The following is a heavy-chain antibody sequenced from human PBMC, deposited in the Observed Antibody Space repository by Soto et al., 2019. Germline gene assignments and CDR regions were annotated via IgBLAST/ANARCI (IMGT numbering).Heavy chain of an antibody. D-gene: IGHD3-3*01. CDR1: GDSVSSNSAA. CDR3: ARTGVTIFGVVLDY. V-gene: IGHV6-1*01. J-gene: IGHJ4*02. Sequence: SQTLSLTCAISGDSVSSNSAAWNWIRQSTSRGLEWLGRTYYRSKWYNDYAVSVKSRITINPDTSKNQFSLQLNSVTPEDTAVYYCARTGVTIFGVVLDYWGQGTLVTVS. CDR2: TYYRSKWYN.